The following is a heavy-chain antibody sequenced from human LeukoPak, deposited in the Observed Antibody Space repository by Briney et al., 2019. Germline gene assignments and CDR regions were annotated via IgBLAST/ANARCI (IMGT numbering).Heavy chain of an antibody. Sequence: GGSLRLSCAASGFTFSSYWMHWVRQAPGKGLVGVSRINSDGSRTSYADSVKGRFTISRDNAKNTLYLQMNSLRAEDTAVYFCVKGREYNYDYFDYWGQGTLVTVSS. D-gene: IGHD5-18*01. CDR1: GFTFSSYW. CDR3: VKGREYNYDYFDY. CDR2: INSDGSRT. V-gene: IGHV3-74*01. J-gene: IGHJ4*02.